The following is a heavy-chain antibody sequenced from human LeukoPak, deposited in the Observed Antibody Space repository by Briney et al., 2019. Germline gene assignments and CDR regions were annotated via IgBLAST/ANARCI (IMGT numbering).Heavy chain of an antibody. Sequence: ASVKVSCKASGYSFTTCGVNWLRQAPGQGLEWMGWISPYNDNTNYAQKVQGRVTMTADTSTSTVYMELRSLRSDDTAVYYCARSYFGDLNYFDPWGQGTLVTVSS. V-gene: IGHV1-18*04. J-gene: IGHJ5*02. CDR2: ISPYNDNT. D-gene: IGHD4-17*01. CDR3: ARSYFGDLNYFDP. CDR1: GYSFTTCG.